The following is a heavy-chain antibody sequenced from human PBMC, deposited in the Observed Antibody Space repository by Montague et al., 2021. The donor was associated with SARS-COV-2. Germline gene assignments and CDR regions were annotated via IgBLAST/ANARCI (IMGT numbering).Heavy chain of an antibody. J-gene: IGHJ5*02. CDR2: IYYRGST. V-gene: IGHV4-59*01. CDR1: GGSINSDY. D-gene: IGHD5-24*01. CDR3: AREDRWNWFDP. Sequence: SETLSLTCSVSGGSINSDYWSWIRQPPGKGLEWIGYIYYRGSTNYNPSLKSRVTISVDTSKNQFSLKLISVTAADPAVYYCAREDRWNWFDPWGQGILVTVSS.